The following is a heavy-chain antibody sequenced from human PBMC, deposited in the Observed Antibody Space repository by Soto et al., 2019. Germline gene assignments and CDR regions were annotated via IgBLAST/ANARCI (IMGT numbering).Heavy chain of an antibody. D-gene: IGHD6-13*01. CDR1: GESFSEYY. CDR2: NNHRGSS. J-gene: IGHJ5*02. V-gene: IGHV4-34*02. Sequence: QVQLQQWGAGLLKPSETLSLACAVDGESFSEYYWSWIRQPPGKGLEWIGENNHRGSSNYNSSLKSGVSIDVASTSNQISLMLTSVTAPDTRVYYCARVHPPPAIEGGCWYNDAWGRGTLVTVSS. CDR3: ARVHPPPAIEGGCWYNDA.